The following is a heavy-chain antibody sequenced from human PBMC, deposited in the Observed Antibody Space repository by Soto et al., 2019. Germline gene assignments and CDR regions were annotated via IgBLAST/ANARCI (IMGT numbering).Heavy chain of an antibody. V-gene: IGHV3-48*02. CDR3: ARDWGFYSYEGNEYIPHLDS. CDR2: MGGGGGGGLK. Sequence: EVQLVESGGGLVQPGGSLRLSVAVSGFTISTYGMNWVRQAPGKGLEGVAFMGGGGGGGLKLYADLVKGRFTISKDPAKNSLYLEMISLRDENTALYYCARDWGFYSYEGNEYIPHLDSWGQGTRFTVSS. D-gene: IGHD3-22*01. CDR1: GFTISTYG. J-gene: IGHJ4*02.